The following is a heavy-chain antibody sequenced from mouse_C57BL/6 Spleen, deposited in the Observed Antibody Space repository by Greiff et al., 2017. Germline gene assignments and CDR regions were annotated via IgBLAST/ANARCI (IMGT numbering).Heavy chain of an antibody. CDR2: IYPGSGST. Sequence: QVQLQQSGAELVKPGASVKMSCKASGYTFTSYWITWVKQRPGQGLEWIGDIYPGSGSTNYNEKFKSKATLTVDTSSSTAYMQLSSLTSEDSAVYYWARGGYYGTSGGYWGQGTTLTVSS. J-gene: IGHJ2*01. V-gene: IGHV1-55*01. CDR1: GYTFTSYW. D-gene: IGHD1-2*01. CDR3: ARGGYYGTSGGY.